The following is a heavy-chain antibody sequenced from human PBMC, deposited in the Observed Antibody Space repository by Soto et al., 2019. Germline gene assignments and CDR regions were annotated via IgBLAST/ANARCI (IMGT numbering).Heavy chain of an antibody. V-gene: IGHV4-61*01. D-gene: IGHD2-21*02. CDR3: VRLRPSDDSTLYYFDH. J-gene: IGHJ4*02. CDR1: GVSVSSGSYY. CDR2: IYYDEDT. Sequence: PSETLSLTCAVSGVSVSSGSYYWSWIRQPPGKGLEFIGYIYYDEDTKYNPSLKSRVTISLDTSKNQFSLKLSSVTAADTAVYYCVRLRPSDDSTLYYFDHWGQGSLVTVSS.